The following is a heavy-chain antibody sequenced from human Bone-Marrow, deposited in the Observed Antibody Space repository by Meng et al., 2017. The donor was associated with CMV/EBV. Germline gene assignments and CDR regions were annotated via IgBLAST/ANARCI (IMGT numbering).Heavy chain of an antibody. CDR2: IYYSGST. J-gene: IGHJ4*02. CDR1: GGSISSSSYY. D-gene: IGHD3-3*01. Sequence: SETLSLTCTVSGGSISSSSYYWGWIRQPPGKGLEWIGRIYYSGSTYYNPSLKSRVTISVDTSKNQFSLKLSSVTAADTAVYYCARHFNDFWRGVGFDYWGQGTLVTVSS. CDR3: ARHFNDFWRGVGFDY. V-gene: IGHV4-39*07.